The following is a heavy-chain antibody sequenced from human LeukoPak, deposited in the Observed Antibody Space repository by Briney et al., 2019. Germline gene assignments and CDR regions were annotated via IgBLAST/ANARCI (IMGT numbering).Heavy chain of an antibody. CDR1: GYTFTSYD. Sequence: ASVKVSCKASGYTFTSYDINWVRQATGQGLEWMGWMDPNSGNTGYAQKFQGRVTMTRNTSISTAYMELSSLRSEDTAVYYCARTRGAARRIYYYYYMDVWGKGTTVTVSS. V-gene: IGHV1-8*01. CDR2: MDPNSGNT. D-gene: IGHD6-6*01. J-gene: IGHJ6*03. CDR3: ARTRGAARRIYYYYYMDV.